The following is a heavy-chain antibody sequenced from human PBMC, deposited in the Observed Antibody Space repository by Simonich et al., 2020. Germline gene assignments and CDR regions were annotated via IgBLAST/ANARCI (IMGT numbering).Heavy chain of an antibody. Sequence: VQLQYSGPGLVKPSEPLSLTCTVSGGSISSYYWSWIRQPPGKGLEWIGYIYSSGSTTPTPSPKERGTTSVDTSKNHFSLKLSSVTAADTAVYYCARHDPGIAARPPSVYYYYYRDGWGKGTTVTVSS. CDR3: ARHDPGIAARPPSVYYYYYRDG. CDR2: IYSSGST. J-gene: IGHJ6*03. V-gene: IGHV4-59*08. CDR1: GGSISSYY. D-gene: IGHD6-6*01.